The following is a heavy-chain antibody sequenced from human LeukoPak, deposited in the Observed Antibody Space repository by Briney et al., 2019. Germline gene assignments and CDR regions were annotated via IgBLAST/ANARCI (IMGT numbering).Heavy chain of an antibody. Sequence: PGGSLRLSCAASGFTFSSYWMHWVRQAPGKGLVWVSRINSDGSSTSYADSVKGRFTISRDNAKNTLYLQMNSLRAEDTAVYYCAKDRDPVTRFLEWLSSFDYWGQGTLVTVSS. CDR2: INSDGSST. V-gene: IGHV3-74*01. J-gene: IGHJ4*02. CDR3: AKDRDPVTRFLEWLSSFDY. CDR1: GFTFSSYW. D-gene: IGHD3-3*01.